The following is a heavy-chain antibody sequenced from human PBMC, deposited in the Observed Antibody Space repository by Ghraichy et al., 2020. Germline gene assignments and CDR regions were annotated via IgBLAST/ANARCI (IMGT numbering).Heavy chain of an antibody. CDR3: AISNWASYYFDY. Sequence: SETLSLTCTVSGGSISSSSYYWGWIRQPPGKGLEWIGSIYYSGSTFYNPSLKSRVTISVDTSKNHFSLKLTSVTAADTALYYCAISNWASYYFDYWGQGTLVTVSS. J-gene: IGHJ4*02. CDR1: GGSISSSSYY. D-gene: IGHD7-27*01. CDR2: IYYSGST. V-gene: IGHV4-39*02.